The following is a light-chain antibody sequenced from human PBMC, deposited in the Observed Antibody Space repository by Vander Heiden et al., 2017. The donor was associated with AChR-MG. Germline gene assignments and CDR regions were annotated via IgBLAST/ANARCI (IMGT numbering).Light chain of an antibody. CDR2: ITN. CDR1: HSTIGNND. V-gene: IGLV1-44*01. Sequence: QSVLSQPPSASGTPGQMITIPCSGSHSTIGNNDVIWYQQFPGTAPKLLIHITNERPSGVPDRFSGSKSGTSASLAISGLQSEDEADYYCAAWDDSLTAPVFGGGTGLTVL. CDR3: AAWDDSLTAPV. J-gene: IGLJ3*02.